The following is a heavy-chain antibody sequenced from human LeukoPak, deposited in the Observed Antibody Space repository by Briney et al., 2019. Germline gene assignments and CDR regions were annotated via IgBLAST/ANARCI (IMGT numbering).Heavy chain of an antibody. CDR3: ARDETKRGYSYGTSPFDY. V-gene: IGHV3-30*04. CDR2: ISYDGSNK. J-gene: IGHJ4*02. Sequence: PGGSLRLSCAASGFTFSTYAMHWVCQAPGKGLEWVALISYDGSNKYYADSVKGRFTISRDNSKNTLYLQMNSLTAEDTAVYFCARDETKRGYSYGTSPFDYWGQGTLVTVSS. CDR1: GFTFSTYA. D-gene: IGHD5-18*01.